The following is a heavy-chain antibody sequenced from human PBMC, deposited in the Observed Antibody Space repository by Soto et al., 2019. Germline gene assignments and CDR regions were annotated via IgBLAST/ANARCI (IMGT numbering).Heavy chain of an antibody. CDR3: ARSEATGLDH. J-gene: IGHJ4*02. D-gene: IGHD1-26*01. CDR2: INHSGST. V-gene: IGHV4-34*01. CDR1: GGSFSGYY. Sequence: PSETLSLTCAVYGGSFSGYYWSWIRQPPGKGLEWIGEINHSGSTNYNPSLKSRVTISVDTSKNQFSLKLSSVTAADTAVYYCARSEATGLDHWGQGTLVTVSS.